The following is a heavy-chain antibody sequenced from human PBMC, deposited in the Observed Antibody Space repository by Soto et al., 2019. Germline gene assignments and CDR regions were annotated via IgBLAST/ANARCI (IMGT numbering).Heavy chain of an antibody. CDR3: ARLKDSSGLLTFDF. CDR1: GGSFSGYY. J-gene: IGHJ4*01. V-gene: IGHV4-34*01. Sequence: SETLSLTCVVYGGSFSGYYWTWIRQPQGKGLEWIGEINHSGSTKYNPSLKSRVTISVDTSKNQFSMKLSSVTAADTAVYYCARLKDSSGLLTFDFWGHGTLV. D-gene: IGHD6-19*01. CDR2: INHSGST.